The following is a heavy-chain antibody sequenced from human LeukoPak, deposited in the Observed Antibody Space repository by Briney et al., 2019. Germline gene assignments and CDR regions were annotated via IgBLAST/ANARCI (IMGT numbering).Heavy chain of an antibody. CDR1: GFTFSSYA. J-gene: IGHJ3*01. V-gene: IGHV3-23*01. CDR2: ISTSGEGA. D-gene: IGHD3-3*01. Sequence: GGSLRLSCPVSGFTFSSYAMSWVRQAPGRGLEWVSVISTSGEGAYYADSVKGRFTISRDDSKNTMFLQMNSLRAEDTAVYHCARDRSGYANDAFDFWGQGTMVTVSS. CDR3: ARDRSGYANDAFDF.